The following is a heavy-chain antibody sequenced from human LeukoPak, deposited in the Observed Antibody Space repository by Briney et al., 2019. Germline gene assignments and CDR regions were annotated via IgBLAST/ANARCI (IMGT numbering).Heavy chain of an antibody. V-gene: IGHV3-64D*06. CDR2: ISSNGSST. Sequence: PGGSLRLSCSASGFTFSSYAMHWVRQAPGKGLEYVSAISSNGSSTYYADSVKGRFTISRDNSKNTLYLQMSSLRAEDTAVYYCVKDLGGSCSSTSCYAVYYYYYGMDVWGQGTTVTVSS. CDR3: VKDLGGSCSSTSCYAVYYYYYGMDV. J-gene: IGHJ6*02. CDR1: GFTFSSYA. D-gene: IGHD2-2*01.